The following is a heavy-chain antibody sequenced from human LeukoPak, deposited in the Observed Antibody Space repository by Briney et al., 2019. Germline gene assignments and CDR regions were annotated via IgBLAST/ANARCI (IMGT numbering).Heavy chain of an antibody. CDR3: ASLSYYYGSSGQDY. D-gene: IGHD3-22*01. Sequence: PSETLSLTCTVSGGSISSYYWSWIRQPPGKGLEWIGELNHSGSTNYNPSLKSRVTISVDTSKNQFSLKLSSVTAADTAVYYCASLSYYYGSSGQDYWGQGTLVTVSS. CDR1: GGSISSYY. V-gene: IGHV4-34*01. CDR2: LNHSGST. J-gene: IGHJ4*02.